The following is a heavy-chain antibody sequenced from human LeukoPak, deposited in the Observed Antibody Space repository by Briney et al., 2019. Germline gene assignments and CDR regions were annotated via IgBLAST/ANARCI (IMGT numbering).Heavy chain of an antibody. J-gene: IGHJ3*02. V-gene: IGHV4-39*01. CDR3: ARKTYSSSYENDAFDI. Sequence: SETLSLTCTVSGGSISSSSYYWGWIRQPPGKGLEWIGSIYYSGSTYYNPSLKSRVTISVDTSKNQFSLKLSSVTAADTAVYYCARKTYSSSYENDAFDIRGQGTMVTVSS. D-gene: IGHD6-13*01. CDR2: IYYSGST. CDR1: GGSISSSSYY.